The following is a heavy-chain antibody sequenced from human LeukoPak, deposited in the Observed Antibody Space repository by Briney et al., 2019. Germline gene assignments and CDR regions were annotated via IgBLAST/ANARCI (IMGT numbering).Heavy chain of an antibody. Sequence: SETLSLTCTVSGGSISSYYWSWIRQPPGKGLEWIGYIYYSGSTNYNPSLKSRVTISVDTSKNQFSLKLSSVTAADTAVYYCARYREHIVVVTEENWFDPWGQGTLVTVSS. CDR2: IYYSGST. D-gene: IGHD2-21*02. CDR3: ARYREHIVVVTEENWFDP. V-gene: IGHV4-59*12. CDR1: GGSISSYY. J-gene: IGHJ5*02.